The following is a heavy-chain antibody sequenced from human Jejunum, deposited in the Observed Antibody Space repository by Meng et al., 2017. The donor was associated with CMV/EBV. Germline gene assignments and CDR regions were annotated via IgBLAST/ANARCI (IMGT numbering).Heavy chain of an antibody. CDR2: IYYTGST. D-gene: IGHD3-22*01. V-gene: IGHV4-59*01. CDR1: VSITTSY. J-gene: IGHJ3*02. CDR3: ARGYYDSSGSSNTFDI. Sequence: VSITTSYWSAIRQPPGKGPEWIGYIYYTGSTNYNPSLKSRVTISLDTSKNQFSLKLSTVTAADTAVYYCARGYYDSSGSSNTFDIWGQGTMVTVSS.